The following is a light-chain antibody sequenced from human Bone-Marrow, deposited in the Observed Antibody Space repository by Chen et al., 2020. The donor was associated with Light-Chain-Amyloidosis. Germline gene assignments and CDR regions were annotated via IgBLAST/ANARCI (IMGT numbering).Light chain of an antibody. J-gene: IGKJ4*01. Sequence: EIVLTQSPGTLSLSPGEGANLSCRASQTISSTYLTWYQQKFGQAPRLLIYGSSSRATGIPDRFTGSGSGTYFTLTIHRLEPEDFAMYYCQQYGTSPLTFGGGTKVEIK. CDR3: QQYGTSPLT. CDR1: QTISSTY. V-gene: IGKV3-20*01. CDR2: GSS.